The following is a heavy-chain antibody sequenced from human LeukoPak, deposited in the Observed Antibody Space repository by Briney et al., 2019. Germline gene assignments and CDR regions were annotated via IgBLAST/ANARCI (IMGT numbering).Heavy chain of an antibody. J-gene: IGHJ6*04. D-gene: IGHD6-13*01. CDR3: ARDLVPAAEYYYYYGMDV. CDR1: GFTFSSYA. Sequence: PGRSLRLPCAASGFTFSSYAMHWVRQAPGKGLEWVAVISYDGSNKYYADSVKGRFTISRDNSKNTLYLQMNSLRAEDTAVYYCARDLVPAAEYYYYYGMDVWGKGTTVTVSS. V-gene: IGHV3-30*04. CDR2: ISYDGSNK.